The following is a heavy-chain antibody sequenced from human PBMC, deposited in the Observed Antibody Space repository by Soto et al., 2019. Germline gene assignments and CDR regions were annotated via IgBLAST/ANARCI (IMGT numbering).Heavy chain of an antibody. CDR1: GFTFSSYA. CDR3: ARERIAAAGGYYGMDV. J-gene: IGHJ6*02. Sequence: GGSLRLSCAASGFTFSSYAMHWVRQAPGKGLEWVAVISYDGSNKYYADSVKGRFTISRDNSKNTLYLQMNSLRAEDTAVYYCARERIAAAGGYYGMDVWGQGTTVTVSS. V-gene: IGHV3-30*04. D-gene: IGHD6-13*01. CDR2: ISYDGSNK.